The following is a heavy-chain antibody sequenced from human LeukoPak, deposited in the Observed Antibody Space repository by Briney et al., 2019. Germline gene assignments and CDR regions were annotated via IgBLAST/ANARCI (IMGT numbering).Heavy chain of an antibody. V-gene: IGHV4-4*07. CDR3: ARDITGTTFPNYYYYYMDV. Sequence: PSETLSLTCTVSGGSISSYYWSCIRQPAGKGLEWIGRINTSGSTNYNPSLKSRVTMSVDTSKNQFSLKLSSVTAADTAVYYCARDITGTTFPNYYYYYMDVWGKGTTVTVSS. CDR2: INTSGST. CDR1: GGSISSYY. J-gene: IGHJ6*03. D-gene: IGHD1-7*01.